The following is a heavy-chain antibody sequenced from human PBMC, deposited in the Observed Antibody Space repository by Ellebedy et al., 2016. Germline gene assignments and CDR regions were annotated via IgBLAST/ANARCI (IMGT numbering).Heavy chain of an antibody. CDR1: HYTFDNFA. V-gene: IGHV1-3*01. CDR3: ARGADFDWLSWFDP. D-gene: IGHD3-9*01. CDR2: INAGNGNT. J-gene: IGHJ5*02. Sequence: ASVKVSCKGYHYTFDNFAISWVRLAPGQGLEWMGWINAGNGNTKYSQKFQGRVTITRDTSASTAYMELSSLRSEDTAVYYCARGADFDWLSWFDPWGQGTLVTVSS.